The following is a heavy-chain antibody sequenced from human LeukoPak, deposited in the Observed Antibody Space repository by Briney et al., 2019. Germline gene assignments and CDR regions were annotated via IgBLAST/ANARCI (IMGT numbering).Heavy chain of an antibody. CDR3: AKDYLGSYYYDSSGYYDY. D-gene: IGHD3-22*01. CDR2: ISYDGSNK. CDR1: GFTFSSYA. Sequence: QPGGSLRLSCAASGFTFSSYAMHWVRQAPGKGLEWVAVISYDGSNKYYADSVKGRFTISRDNSKNTLYLQMNSLRAEDTAVYYCAKDYLGSYYYDSSGYYDYWGQGTLVTVSS. V-gene: IGHV3-30-3*01. J-gene: IGHJ4*02.